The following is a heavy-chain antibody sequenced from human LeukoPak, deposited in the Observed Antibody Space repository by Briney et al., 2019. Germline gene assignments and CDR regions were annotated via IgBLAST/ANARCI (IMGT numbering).Heavy chain of an antibody. CDR1: GGSISSGPYY. Sequence: SETLSLTCTVSGGSISSGPYYWNWIRQPAGKGLEWIGRIYTSGSTNYNPSLKSRVTISVDTSKNQFSLKLSSVTAADTAVYYCARDPAANNYAPSHIDYWGQGTLVTVSS. J-gene: IGHJ4*02. CDR2: IYTSGST. D-gene: IGHD4-11*01. CDR3: ARDPAANNYAPSHIDY. V-gene: IGHV4-61*02.